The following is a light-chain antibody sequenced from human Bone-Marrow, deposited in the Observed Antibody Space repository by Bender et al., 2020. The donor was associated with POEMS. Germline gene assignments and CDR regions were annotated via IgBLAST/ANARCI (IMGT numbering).Light chain of an antibody. V-gene: IGLV3-1*01. Sequence: SYEVTQPPSVSVSPGQTASITCSGDDLGDKYVAWYQQKPGQSPVLVIYQDTKRPSGIPERFSGSNSGNTATLTISGTQAMDEDDYYYQAWDTYSVKFGGGTKLTVL. CDR2: QDT. CDR1: DLGDKY. CDR3: QAWDTYSVK. J-gene: IGLJ2*01.